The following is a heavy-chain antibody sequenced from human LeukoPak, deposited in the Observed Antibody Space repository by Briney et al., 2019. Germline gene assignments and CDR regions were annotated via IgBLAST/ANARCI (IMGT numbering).Heavy chain of an antibody. D-gene: IGHD5-18*01. V-gene: IGHV1-2*02. J-gene: IGHJ4*02. CDR2: IDPNSDNI. CDR1: VYTFTGCF. CDR3: ARSAYNYGYVYFDH. Sequence: GASVKVSCKASVYTFTGCFIHYVRQAPGQGLEWMGWIDPNSDNIRYSETFKDRVTMTRDTSTNTAYMELSWLRSDDTAVYYCARSAYNYGYVYFDHWGQGTLVIVSS.